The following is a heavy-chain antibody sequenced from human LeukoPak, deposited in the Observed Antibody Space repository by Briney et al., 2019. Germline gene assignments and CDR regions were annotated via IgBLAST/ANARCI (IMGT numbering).Heavy chain of an antibody. D-gene: IGHD3-22*01. V-gene: IGHV4-39*01. CDR2: IYYSGST. Sequence: SETLSLTCTVSGGSISSSSYYWGWIRQPPGKGLEWIGSIYYSGSTYYNPSLKSRVTISVDTSKNQFSLKLSSVTAADTAVYYCARHARITMIIVVFDYWGQGTLVTVSS. J-gene: IGHJ4*02. CDR3: ARHARITMIIVVFDY. CDR1: GGSISSSSYY.